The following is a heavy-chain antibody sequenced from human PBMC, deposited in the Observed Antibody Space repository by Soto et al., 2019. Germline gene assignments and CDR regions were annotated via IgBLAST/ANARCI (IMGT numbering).Heavy chain of an antibody. CDR2: ISTSGNLE. CDR3: ARDLYGDSVFDY. Sequence: QVQLVESGGGLVKPGGSLRLSCAGSGFIFSDYYMSWIRQAPWKGLEWVSFISTSGNLEEYADSVKGRFTISRDNGKNSLYLQMHSLRAEDTAVYYCARDLYGDSVFDYWGQGTVVTVSS. CDR1: GFIFSDYY. V-gene: IGHV3-11*01. D-gene: IGHD4-17*01. J-gene: IGHJ4*02.